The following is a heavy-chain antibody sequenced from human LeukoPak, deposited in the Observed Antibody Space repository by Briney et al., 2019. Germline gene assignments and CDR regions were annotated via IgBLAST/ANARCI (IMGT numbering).Heavy chain of an antibody. V-gene: IGHV4-59*08. Sequence: PSETLSLTCTVSGGPISPYYWSWIRQPPGKGLEWIGYIYYSGSTRYNPSLNSRVTISVDTSKNQFSLKLSSVTAADTAVYYCARHGGGGESYPRVFDSWGRGNLVTVSS. CDR1: GGPISPYY. D-gene: IGHD1-26*01. CDR2: IYYSGST. J-gene: IGHJ4*02. CDR3: ARHGGGGESYPRVFDS.